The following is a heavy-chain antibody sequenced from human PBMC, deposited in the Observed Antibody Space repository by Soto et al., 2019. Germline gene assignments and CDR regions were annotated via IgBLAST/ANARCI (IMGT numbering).Heavy chain of an antibody. V-gene: IGHV1-2*02. CDR1: GYTFTGYY. J-gene: IGHJ4*02. Sequence: ASVKVSCKASGYTFTGYYMHWVRQAPGQGLEWMGWINPNSGGTNYAQKFQGRVTMTRDTSISTAYMELSRLRSDDTAVYYCARGPRIAARLGYFDYWGQGTLVTVSS. CDR3: ARGPRIAARLGYFDY. D-gene: IGHD6-6*01. CDR2: INPNSGGT.